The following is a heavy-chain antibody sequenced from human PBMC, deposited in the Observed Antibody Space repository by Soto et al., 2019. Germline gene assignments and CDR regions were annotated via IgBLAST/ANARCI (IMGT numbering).Heavy chain of an antibody. CDR2: FNQGGIT. D-gene: IGHD3-9*01. J-gene: IGHJ4*02. V-gene: IGHV4-34*01. CDR1: GGSFSNYY. CDR3: APVRDFDKLFSL. Sequence: SETLSLTCAVYGGSFSNYYWSWIRQPPGKGLEWIGEFNQGGITTYNPSLKSRVTMSLDTSKNQYFLKLNSVTAADTAVYYCAPVRDFDKLFSLWGQGTPVTVSS.